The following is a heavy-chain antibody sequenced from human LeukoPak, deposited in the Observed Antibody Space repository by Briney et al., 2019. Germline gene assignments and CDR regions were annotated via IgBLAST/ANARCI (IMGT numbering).Heavy chain of an antibody. CDR3: ARKLISSSWYYFDY. Sequence: KPSETLSLTCAVYGGSFSGYYWSWIRQPPGKGLEWIGEINHSGSTNYNPSLKSRVTITVDTSKNQFTLKLSSVTAADTAVYYCARKLISSSWYYFDYWGQGTLVTVSS. V-gene: IGHV4-34*01. J-gene: IGHJ4*02. D-gene: IGHD6-13*01. CDR2: INHSGST. CDR1: GGSFSGYY.